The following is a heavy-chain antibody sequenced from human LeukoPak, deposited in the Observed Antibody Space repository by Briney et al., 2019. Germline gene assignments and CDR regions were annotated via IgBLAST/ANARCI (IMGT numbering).Heavy chain of an antibody. J-gene: IGHJ4*02. D-gene: IGHD5-12*01. Sequence: SETLSLTCTVSGYSISSGYYWGWIRQPPGKGLEWIGSIYHSGSTYYNPSLKSRVTISVDTSKNQFSLKLSSVTAADTAVYYCATTASQGYPFDYWGQGTLVTVSS. V-gene: IGHV4-38-2*02. CDR2: IYHSGST. CDR3: ATTASQGYPFDY. CDR1: GYSISSGYY.